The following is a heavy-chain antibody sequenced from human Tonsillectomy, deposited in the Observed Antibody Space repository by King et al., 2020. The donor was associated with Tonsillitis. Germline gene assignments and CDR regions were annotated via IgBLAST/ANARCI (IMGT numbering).Heavy chain of an antibody. CDR2: IKQDGSEK. J-gene: IGHJ4*02. D-gene: IGHD5-12*01. CDR1: GFTFSRYW. Sequence: VQLVESGGGLVQPGGSLRLSCAASGFTFSRYWMSWVRQAPGKGLEWVANIKQDGSEKYYVDSVKGRFTISRDNDKNSLYLQMNSLRVEDTAVYYCARELEYSGYGGDDYWGQGTLVTVSS. CDR3: ARELEYSGYGGDDY. V-gene: IGHV3-7*03.